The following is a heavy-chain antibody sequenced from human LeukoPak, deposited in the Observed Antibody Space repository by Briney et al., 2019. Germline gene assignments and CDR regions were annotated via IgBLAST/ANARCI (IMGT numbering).Heavy chain of an antibody. CDR2: IYYSGRT. CDR1: GGSISRSSYY. V-gene: IGHV4-39*01. CDR3: ARHINGSGSTGPRGYYYYYYYGMDV. Sequence: SETLSLTCTVSGGSISRSSYYWGWIRQPPGKGLEWIGSIYYSGRTYYNPSLKSRVTISVDTSKNQFSLKLSSVTAADTAVYYCARHINGSGSTGPRGYYYYYYYGMDVWGQGTTVTVSS. J-gene: IGHJ6*02. D-gene: IGHD3-10*01.